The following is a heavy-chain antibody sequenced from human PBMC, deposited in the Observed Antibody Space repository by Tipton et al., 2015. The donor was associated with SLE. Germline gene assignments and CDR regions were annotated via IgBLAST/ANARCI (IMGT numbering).Heavy chain of an antibody. V-gene: IGHV4-4*08. Sequence: TLSLTCTVSGGSISNHYWSWIRQSPGKGLEWIGYIYTSGNTNYNPSLKSRVTISVDSSKNQFSLTLTSVTAADTAVYYCASGGNYDSGTYCGGWVDPWGQGTLVTVSS. CDR3: ASGGNYDSGTYCGGWVDP. CDR2: IYTSGNT. D-gene: IGHD3-10*01. J-gene: IGHJ5*02. CDR1: GGSISNHY.